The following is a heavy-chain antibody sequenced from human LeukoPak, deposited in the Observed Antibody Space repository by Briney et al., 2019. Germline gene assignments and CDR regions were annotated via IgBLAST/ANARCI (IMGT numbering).Heavy chain of an antibody. J-gene: IGHJ4*02. D-gene: IGHD4-17*01. V-gene: IGHV1-69*04. CDR1: GGTFSSYA. CDR3: AAYGDSRLWNY. CDR2: IIPILGIA. Sequence: WASVKVSCKASGGTFSSYAISWVRPAPGQGLAWMGRIIPILGIANYAQKFQGRVTITADKSTSTAYMELSSLRSEDTAVYYCAAYGDSRLWNYWGQGTLVTVSS.